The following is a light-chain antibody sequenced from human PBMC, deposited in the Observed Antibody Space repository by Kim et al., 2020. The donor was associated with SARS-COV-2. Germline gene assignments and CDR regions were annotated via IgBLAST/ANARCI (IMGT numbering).Light chain of an antibody. CDR3: QQDGSSPIT. V-gene: IGKV3-20*01. J-gene: IGKJ5*01. Sequence: EIVLTQSPGTLSLSPGERATLSCRASQTISSNYLAWYQQKPGQAPRLLIYGASSRATGIPDKFSGSGSGTDFTLTISRLEPEDFAVYYCQQDGSSPITFGQGTRREIK. CDR1: QTISSNY. CDR2: GAS.